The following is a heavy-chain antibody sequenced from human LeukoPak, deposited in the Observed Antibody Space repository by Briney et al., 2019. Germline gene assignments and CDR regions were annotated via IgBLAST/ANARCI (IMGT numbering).Heavy chain of an antibody. Sequence: PGGSLRLSCAASGFTFSSYSMNWVRQAPGKGLEWVSAISSSSGYIFYADSVQGRFTISRDNAVNSLFLQMNSLRAEDTAVYYCASRYCTSTNCYAFDIWGQGPMVTVSS. CDR1: GFTFSSYS. V-gene: IGHV3-21*01. J-gene: IGHJ3*02. CDR2: ISSSSGYI. CDR3: ASRYCTSTNCYAFDI. D-gene: IGHD2-2*01.